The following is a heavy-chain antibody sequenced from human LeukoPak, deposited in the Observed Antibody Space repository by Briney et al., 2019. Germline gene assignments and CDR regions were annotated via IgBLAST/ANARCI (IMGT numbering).Heavy chain of an antibody. Sequence: PGGSLRLSCAASGFTFSSYAMSWVRQAPGKGLEWVSAISGSGGSTYYADSVKGRFTISRDNSKNTLYLQMNSLRAEDAAVYYCAKEMGQYSSGSAALVGIPTVGFDYWGQGTLVTVSS. J-gene: IGHJ4*02. CDR1: GFTFSSYA. CDR2: ISGSGGST. CDR3: AKEMGQYSSGSAALVGIPTVGFDY. V-gene: IGHV3-23*01. D-gene: IGHD6-19*01.